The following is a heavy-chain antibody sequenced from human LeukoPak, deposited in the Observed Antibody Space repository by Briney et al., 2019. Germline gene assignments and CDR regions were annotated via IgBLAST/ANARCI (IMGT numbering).Heavy chain of an antibody. V-gene: IGHV3-74*01. CDR2: INSDGSST. CDR3: ARVGSSSFRVFDL. J-gene: IGHJ3*01. CDR1: GFTFSSYW. Sequence: GGSLRLSCAASGFTFSSYWIHWVRQAPGKGLVWVSRINSDGSSTSYADSVKGRFTISRDNAKNTLYLQMNSLRAEDTAVYYCARVGSSSFRVFDLWGQGTMVTVSS. D-gene: IGHD6-13*01.